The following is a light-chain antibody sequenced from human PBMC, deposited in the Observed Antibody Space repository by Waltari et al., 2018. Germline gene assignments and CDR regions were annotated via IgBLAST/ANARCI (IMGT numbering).Light chain of an antibody. CDR2: SSH. V-gene: IGLV1-44*01. J-gene: IGLJ6*01. CDR1: TSNIGGNS. Sequence: LTQPPSASGTPGPRVTISCSGSTSNIGGNSVHWYQQLPGTAPKLLMYSSHQRPSGVPDRFSGSKSGTSASLAISELQSDDEGDYYCATWDDSLSVYVFGSGTTVTVL. CDR3: ATWDDSLSVYV.